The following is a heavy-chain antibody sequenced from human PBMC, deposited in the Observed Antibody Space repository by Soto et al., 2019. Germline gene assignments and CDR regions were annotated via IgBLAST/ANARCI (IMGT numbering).Heavy chain of an antibody. Sequence: PSETLSLTCAVYGGSFSGYYWSWIRQPPGKGLEWIGEINHSGSTNYNPSLKSRVTISVDTSKNQFSLKLSSVTAADTAVYYCARIRFAATVTTDWPRLDYWGQGTLVTVSS. CDR2: INHSGST. CDR3: ARIRFAATVTTDWPRLDY. D-gene: IGHD4-4*01. CDR1: GGSFSGYY. J-gene: IGHJ4*02. V-gene: IGHV4-34*01.